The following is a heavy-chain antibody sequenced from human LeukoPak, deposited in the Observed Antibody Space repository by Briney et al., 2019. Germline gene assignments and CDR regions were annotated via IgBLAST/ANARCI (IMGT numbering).Heavy chain of an antibody. CDR1: GGSFSGYY. V-gene: IGHV4-34*01. Sequence: SETLSLTCAVSGGSFSGYYWSWIRQPPGKGLEWIGEISHSGSTNYSPSLKSRVTISVDTSRNQFSLNLSSVTAADTAVYYCARALVRATMVWYFDLWGRGTLVTVSS. J-gene: IGHJ2*01. CDR2: ISHSGST. CDR3: ARALVRATMVWYFDL. D-gene: IGHD5-12*01.